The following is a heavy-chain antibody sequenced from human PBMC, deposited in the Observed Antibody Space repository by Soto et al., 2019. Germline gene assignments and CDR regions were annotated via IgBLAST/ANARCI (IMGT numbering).Heavy chain of an antibody. CDR3: ARVDTAMGYYFDY. CDR2: IYYSGST. D-gene: IGHD5-18*01. J-gene: IGHJ4*02. V-gene: IGHV4-59*01. CDR1: GGSISSYY. Sequence: SETLSLTCTVSGGSISSYYWSWIRQPPGKGLEWIGYIYYSGSTNYNPSLKSRVTISVDTSKNQFSLKLSSVTAADTAVYYCARVDTAMGYYFDYWGQGTLVTVS.